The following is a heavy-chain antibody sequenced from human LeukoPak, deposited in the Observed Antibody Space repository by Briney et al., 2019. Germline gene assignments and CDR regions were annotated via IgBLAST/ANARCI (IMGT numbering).Heavy chain of an antibody. CDR1: GGSMSLHY. CDR3: AKGNGWWYY. Sequence: PSETLSLTCTVSGGSMSLHYWSWVRQPPGQGLEWIGYIHYSGSTNYNPSLKGRVTISVDTSKNQFSLNLNSVTAADTAIYYCAKGNGWWYYWGQGTLVTVSS. CDR2: IHYSGST. D-gene: IGHD2-8*02. V-gene: IGHV4-59*08. J-gene: IGHJ4*02.